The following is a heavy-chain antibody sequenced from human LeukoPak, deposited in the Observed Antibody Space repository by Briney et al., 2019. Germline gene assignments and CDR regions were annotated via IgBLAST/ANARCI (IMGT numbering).Heavy chain of an antibody. V-gene: IGHV1-69*01. CDR2: IIPIFGTA. D-gene: IGHD2-2*01. CDR3: ARGVVVVPAAIPFLHSYYMDV. J-gene: IGHJ6*03. Sequence: SVKVPCKASGGTFSSYAISWVRQAPGQGLEWMGGIIPIFGTANYAQKFQGRVTITADESTSTAYMELSSLRSEDTAVYYCARGVVVVPAAIPFLHSYYMDVWGKGTTVTVSS. CDR1: GGTFSSYA.